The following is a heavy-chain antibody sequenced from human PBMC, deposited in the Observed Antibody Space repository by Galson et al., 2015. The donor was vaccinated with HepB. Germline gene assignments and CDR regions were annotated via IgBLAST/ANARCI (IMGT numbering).Heavy chain of an antibody. Sequence: QSGAEVKKPGESLKISCKGSGYSFTSYWIGWVRQMPGKGLEWMGIIYPGDSDTRYSPSFQGQVTISADKSISTAYLQWSSLKASDTAMYYCARRGRRDGYNSAGFDYWGQGTLVTVSS. CDR2: IYPGDSDT. J-gene: IGHJ4*02. CDR3: ARRGRRDGYNSAGFDY. D-gene: IGHD5-24*01. CDR1: GYSFTSYW. V-gene: IGHV5-51*01.